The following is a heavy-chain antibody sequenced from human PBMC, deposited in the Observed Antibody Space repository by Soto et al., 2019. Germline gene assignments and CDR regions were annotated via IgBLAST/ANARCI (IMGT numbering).Heavy chain of an antibody. CDR1: GGSISSGGYY. CDR3: ATQEWLYGMDV. V-gene: IGHV4-31*03. D-gene: IGHD3-3*01. J-gene: IGHJ6*02. Sequence: QVQLQESGPGLVKPSQTLSLTCTVSGGSISSGGYYWSWIRQHPGKGLEWIGYIYYSGSTYYNPSLKSRVTISVDTSKNQFALKLSSVTAADTAVDYCATQEWLYGMDVWGQGTTVTVSS. CDR2: IYYSGST.